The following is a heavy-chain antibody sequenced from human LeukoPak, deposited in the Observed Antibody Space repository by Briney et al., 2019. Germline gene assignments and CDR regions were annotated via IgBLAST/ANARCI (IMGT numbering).Heavy chain of an antibody. D-gene: IGHD3-16*01. Sequence: PETLSLTCTISGGSISSDNFYWGWIRQPPGKGLEWIGNIYYSGHYFGAYYRPCLKSRLTIAADTSKKQFSLKLRSVTAAHTALYYCARLGPSRYDYYYMDVWGKGTTVTISS. CDR1: GGSISSDNFY. CDR3: ARLGPSRYDYYYMDV. CDR2: IYYSGHYFGA. V-gene: IGHV4-39*01. J-gene: IGHJ6*03.